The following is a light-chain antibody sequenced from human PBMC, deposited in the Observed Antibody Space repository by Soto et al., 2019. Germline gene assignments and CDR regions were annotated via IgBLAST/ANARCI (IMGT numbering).Light chain of an antibody. J-gene: IGKJ1*01. CDR3: QQYNYWRT. Sequence: DIVMTQSPATLSVSPGERATLSCRASQSVSRNLAWYQQKPGQAPRLLIYGASTRATGIPARFSGSGSGTEFSLTISSLQSEDFAVYYCQQYNYWRTFGQGTKVDIK. CDR2: GAS. CDR1: QSVSRN. V-gene: IGKV3D-15*01.